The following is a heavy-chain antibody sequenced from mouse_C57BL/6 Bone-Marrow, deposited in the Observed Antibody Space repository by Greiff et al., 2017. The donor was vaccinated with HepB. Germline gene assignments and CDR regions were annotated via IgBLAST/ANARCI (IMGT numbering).Heavy chain of an antibody. Sequence: VQLQQPGAELVKPGASVKMSSKASGYTFTSYWITWVKQRPGQGLEWIGDIYPGSGSTNYNEKFKSKATLTVDTSSSTAYMQLSSLTSEDSAVYYCAREEPITTVVADYWGQGTTLTVSS. CDR3: AREEPITTVVADY. J-gene: IGHJ2*01. D-gene: IGHD1-1*01. CDR2: IYPGSGST. CDR1: GYTFTSYW. V-gene: IGHV1-55*01.